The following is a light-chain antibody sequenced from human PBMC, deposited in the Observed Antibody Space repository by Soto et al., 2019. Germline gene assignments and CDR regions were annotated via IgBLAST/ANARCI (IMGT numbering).Light chain of an antibody. V-gene: IGLV1-40*01. CDR1: SSNIGADFD. J-gene: IGLJ2*01. CDR2: GDS. Sequence: QPVLTQPPSVSGAPGQRVTISCTGSSSNIGADFDVHWYQQLPGTAPKVLIYGDSNRPSGVPDRFSGSKSGTSASLAITGLQAEDEADYYCQSYDSSLSGSVVFGGGTKLTVL. CDR3: QSYDSSLSGSVV.